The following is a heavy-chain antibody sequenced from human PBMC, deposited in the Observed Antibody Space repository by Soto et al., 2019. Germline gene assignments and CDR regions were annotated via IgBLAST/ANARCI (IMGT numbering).Heavy chain of an antibody. CDR3: AKDLKYQLLYPDAFDI. D-gene: IGHD2-2*02. J-gene: IGHJ3*02. V-gene: IGHV3-23*01. CDR2: ISGSGGST. Sequence: EVQLLESGGGLVQPGGSLRLSCAASGFTFSSYAMSWVRQAPGKGLEWVSAISGSGGSTYYADSVKGRFTISRDNSKNTLYLRMNSLRAEDTAVYYCAKDLKYQLLYPDAFDIWGQGTMVTVSS. CDR1: GFTFSSYA.